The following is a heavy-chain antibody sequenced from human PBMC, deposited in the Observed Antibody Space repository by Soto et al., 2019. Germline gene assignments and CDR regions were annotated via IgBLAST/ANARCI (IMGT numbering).Heavy chain of an antibody. J-gene: IGHJ4*02. CDR3: AKARWSSGYYFC. CDR2: ISGSGGST. V-gene: IGHV3-23*01. CDR1: GFTFSSYA. Sequence: TGGSLRLSCAASGFTFSSYAMSWVRQAPGKGLEWVSAISGSGGSTYYADSVKGRFTISRDNSKNTLYLQMNSLRAEDTAVYYCAKARWSSGYYFCWGQGTLVTVSS. D-gene: IGHD3-22*01.